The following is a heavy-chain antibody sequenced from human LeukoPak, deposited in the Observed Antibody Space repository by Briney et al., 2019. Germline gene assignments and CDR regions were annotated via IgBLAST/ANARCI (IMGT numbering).Heavy chain of an antibody. Sequence: HAGGSLRLSCAASGFTFSSYAMSWVRQAPGKGLEWVSGIGGSGGSTYYADSVKGRFTISRDNSKNTLYLQMNSLRAEDTAVYYCAKRERESYNYGYPDYWGQGTLVTVSS. D-gene: IGHD5-18*01. CDR1: GFTFSSYA. CDR2: IGGSGGST. CDR3: AKRERESYNYGYPDY. V-gene: IGHV3-23*01. J-gene: IGHJ4*02.